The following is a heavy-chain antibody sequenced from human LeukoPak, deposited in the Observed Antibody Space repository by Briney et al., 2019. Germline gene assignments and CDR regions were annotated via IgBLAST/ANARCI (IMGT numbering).Heavy chain of an antibody. D-gene: IGHD2-2*01. CDR3: ARVQSQLLPDY. V-gene: IGHV3-21*01. CDR1: GFTFSSYK. J-gene: IGHJ4*02. CDR2: ISSSSSYI. Sequence: GGSLRLSYAASGFTFSSYKINWVRQAPGKGLEWVSSISSSSSYIYYADSVKGRFTISRDNAKNSLYLQMNSLRVEDTAVYYCARVQSQLLPDYWGQGTLVTVSP.